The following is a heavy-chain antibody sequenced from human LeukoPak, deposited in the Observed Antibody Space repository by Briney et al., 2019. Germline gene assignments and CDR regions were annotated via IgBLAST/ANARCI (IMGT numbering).Heavy chain of an antibody. D-gene: IGHD3-22*01. V-gene: IGHV5-51*01. J-gene: IGHJ5*01. Sequence: PGESLNFPCEASGYNFTNSWISWVRQLPGKVLEWMGIIYPVDSATRYRQSLQGQATISADKSITTAYLQWSSLKASDTAMYYCARDVHDSSETTSLTSWFDSWGQGTLVTVSS. CDR3: ARDVHDSSETTSLTSWFDS. CDR1: GYNFTNSW. CDR2: IYPVDSAT.